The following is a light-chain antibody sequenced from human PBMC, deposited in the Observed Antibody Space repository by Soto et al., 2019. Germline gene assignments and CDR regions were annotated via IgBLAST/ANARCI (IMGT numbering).Light chain of an antibody. V-gene: IGKV3-11*01. CDR1: QSVSSY. J-gene: IGKJ5*01. Sequence: EIVLTQSPATLSLSPGERATLSCRASQSVSSYLVWHQQKPGQAPRLLIYDASNRATGIPARFSGSGSGTDFTLTISSLEPEDFAVYYCQQRADWPLTFCQGTRLEIK. CDR3: QQRADWPLT. CDR2: DAS.